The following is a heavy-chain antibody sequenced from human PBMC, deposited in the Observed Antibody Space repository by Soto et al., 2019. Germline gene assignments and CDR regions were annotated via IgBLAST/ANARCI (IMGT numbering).Heavy chain of an antibody. Sequence: VEALKISCKGSRYSFTSYWIGWLRQLPGKGLEWMGIIYPGDSDTRYSPSFQGQVTISADKAISTAYLQWSSLKAPDTAMYYCATTPLGYYYDCSGYPNAFDICGQQRMVAV. V-gene: IGHV5-51*01. CDR1: RYSFTSYW. CDR3: ATTPLGYYYDCSGYPNAFDI. J-gene: IGHJ3*02. D-gene: IGHD3-22*01. CDR2: IYPGDSDT.